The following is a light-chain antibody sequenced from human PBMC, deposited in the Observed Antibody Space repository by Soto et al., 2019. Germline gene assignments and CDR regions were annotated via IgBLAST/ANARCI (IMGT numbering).Light chain of an antibody. V-gene: IGLV1-44*01. J-gene: IGLJ2*01. CDR1: SSNIGSNT. Sequence: QSVLTQPPSASGTPGQRVTISCSGSSSNIGSNTVNWYQQLPGTAPKLLIYRNNQRPSGVPDRFSGSKSGTSASLAISGLQSEDEADYYCAAWDDRLNGPVFGGGTKLTVL. CDR3: AAWDDRLNGPV. CDR2: RNN.